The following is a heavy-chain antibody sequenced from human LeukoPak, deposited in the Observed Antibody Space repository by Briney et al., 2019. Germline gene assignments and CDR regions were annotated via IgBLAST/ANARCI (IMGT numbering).Heavy chain of an antibody. D-gene: IGHD5-18*01. CDR3: HARGYSYGYFDY. CDR2: IYYSGST. Sequence: SETLSLTCTVSGGSISSYYWSWIRQPPGQGLGWIGYIYYSGSTNYNPSLKSRVTISVDTSKNQFSLKLSSVTAADTAVYYCHARGYSYGYFDYWGQGTLVTVSS. CDR1: GGSISSYY. J-gene: IGHJ4*02. V-gene: IGHV4-59*08.